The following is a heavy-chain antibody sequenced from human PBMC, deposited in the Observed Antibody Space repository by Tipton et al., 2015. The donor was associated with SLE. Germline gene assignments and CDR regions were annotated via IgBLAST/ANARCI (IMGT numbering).Heavy chain of an antibody. CDR3: TKDPTSGGHFS. V-gene: IGHV3-23*01. Sequence: SLRLSCAGSGFRFSVYGMSWVRQAPGKGLEWLSSISGNSDDTYYADSVKGRFTISRDNSENTLFLQMNNVRAEDTAVYYCTKDPTSGGHFSWGQGTLVTVSS. CDR2: ISGNSDDT. CDR1: GFRFSVYG. D-gene: IGHD3-10*01. J-gene: IGHJ5*02.